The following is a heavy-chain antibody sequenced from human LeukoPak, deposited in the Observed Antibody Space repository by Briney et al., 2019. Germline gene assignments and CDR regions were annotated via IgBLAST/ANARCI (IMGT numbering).Heavy chain of an antibody. V-gene: IGHV4-61*01. Sequence: SETLSLTCTVSGGSVSSGSYYWSWIRQPPGKGLEWIGYIYYSGSTNYNPSLKSRVTISVDTSKNQFSLKLSSVTAADTAVYYCARDQGSRYDFWSGFPRGYGKDVWGQGTTVTVSS. CDR3: ARDQGSRYDFWSGFPRGYGKDV. CDR1: GGSVSSGSYY. D-gene: IGHD3-3*01. CDR2: IYYSGST. J-gene: IGHJ6*02.